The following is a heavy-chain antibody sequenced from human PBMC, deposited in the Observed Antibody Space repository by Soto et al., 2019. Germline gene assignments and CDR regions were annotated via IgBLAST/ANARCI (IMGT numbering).Heavy chain of an antibody. V-gene: IGHV4-30-2*01. Sequence: ASETLSLTCAVSGGSISSGGYSWSWIRQPPGKGLEWIGYIYHSGSTYYNPSLKSRVTISVDRSKNQFSLKPSSVTAADTAVYYCARITIFGVVYYFDYWGQGTLVTVSS. J-gene: IGHJ4*02. D-gene: IGHD3-3*01. CDR1: GGSISSGGYS. CDR2: IYHSGST. CDR3: ARITIFGVVYYFDY.